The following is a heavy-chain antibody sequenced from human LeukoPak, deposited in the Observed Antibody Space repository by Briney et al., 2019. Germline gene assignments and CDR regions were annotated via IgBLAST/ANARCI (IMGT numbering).Heavy chain of an antibody. V-gene: IGHV4-59*01. CDR2: IYYSGST. D-gene: IGHD5-24*01. J-gene: IGHJ6*03. Sequence: SETLSLTCTVSGGSISSYYWSWIRQPPGKGLEWVGYIYYSGSTNYNPSLKSRVTISVDTSKNQFSLKLSSVTAADTAVYYCARDWFPEATQYYYYYMDVWGKGTTVTVSS. CDR1: GGSISSYY. CDR3: ARDWFPEATQYYYYYMDV.